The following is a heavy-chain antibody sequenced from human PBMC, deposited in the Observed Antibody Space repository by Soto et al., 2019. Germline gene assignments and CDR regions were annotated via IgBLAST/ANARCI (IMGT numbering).Heavy chain of an antibody. CDR2: ISSTGNTI. CDR3: ARSGYFDY. D-gene: IGHD2-8*02. Sequence: PGGSLRLSCAASGFTFSTYSMNWVRQAPGKGLEWVSYISSTGNTIYYPDSVKGRFTISRDTAKKSLYLQMNSLSAEDTAVYYCARSGYFDYWGQGTLVTVSS. CDR1: GFTFSTYS. J-gene: IGHJ4*02. V-gene: IGHV3-48*01.